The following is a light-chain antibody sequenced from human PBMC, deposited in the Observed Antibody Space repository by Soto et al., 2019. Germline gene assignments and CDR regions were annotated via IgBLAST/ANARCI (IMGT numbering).Light chain of an antibody. Sequence: IGWTPSPDTLSSFPGERVTLSCMASQSVSSYLAWYQQTPGQAPSLLIYDATNRATGIPARFSGSGSGTDFTLTISSLEPEDFAVYCCQQRSDWPLTFGGGTKVDI. CDR2: DAT. J-gene: IGKJ4*01. V-gene: IGKV3-11*01. CDR3: QQRSDWPLT. CDR1: QSVSSY.